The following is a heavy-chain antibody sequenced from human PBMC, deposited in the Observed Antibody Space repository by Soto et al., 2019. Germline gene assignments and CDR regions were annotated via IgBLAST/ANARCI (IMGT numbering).Heavy chain of an antibody. Sequence: ASVKVSCKAPGGTFSSYAISWVRQAPGQGLEWMGGIIPIFGTANYAQKFQGRVTITADKSTSTAYMELSSLRSEDTAVYYCARDRLLWFGESLPYYYYGMDVWGQGTTVTVS. CDR1: GGTFSSYA. J-gene: IGHJ6*02. CDR3: ARDRLLWFGESLPYYYYGMDV. D-gene: IGHD3-10*01. CDR2: IIPIFGTA. V-gene: IGHV1-69*06.